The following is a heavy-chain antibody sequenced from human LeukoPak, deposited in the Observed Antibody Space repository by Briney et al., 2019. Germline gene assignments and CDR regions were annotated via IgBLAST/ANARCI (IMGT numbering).Heavy chain of an antibody. CDR3: ARAITGIAAVGTDDY. CDR2: IYYSGST. Sequence: TLSLTCTVSGGSISSGDYYWSWIRQPPGKGLEWIGYIYYSGSTYHNPSLKSRVTISVDTSKNQFSLKLSSVTAADTAVYYCARAITGIAAVGTDDYWGQGTLVTVSS. V-gene: IGHV4-30-4*08. D-gene: IGHD6-13*01. CDR1: GGSISSGDYY. J-gene: IGHJ4*02.